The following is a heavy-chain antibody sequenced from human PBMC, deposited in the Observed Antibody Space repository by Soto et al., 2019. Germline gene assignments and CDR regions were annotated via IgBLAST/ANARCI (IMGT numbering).Heavy chain of an antibody. CDR3: ARVGGYSYNFDY. CDR2: ISRSSSHI. Sequence: GGSLRLSCAASGFTFSSYSMNWVRQAPGKGLEWVSSISRSSSHIYYADSVKGRFTISRDNAKNSLYLQMNSLRAEDTAVYYCARVGGYSYNFDYWGQGTLVTAPQ. V-gene: IGHV3-21*01. J-gene: IGHJ4*02. CDR1: GFTFSSYS. D-gene: IGHD5-18*01.